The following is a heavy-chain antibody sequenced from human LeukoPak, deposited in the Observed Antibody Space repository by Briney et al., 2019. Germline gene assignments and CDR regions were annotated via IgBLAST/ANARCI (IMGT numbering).Heavy chain of an antibody. CDR1: GFTFSSYE. J-gene: IGHJ6*03. CDR2: ISSSGSTI. Sequence: GGSLRLSCAASGFTFSSYEMNWVRQAPGKGLEWVSYISSSGSTIYYADSVKGRFTISRDNAKNSLYLQMNSLTAADTAVYYCARAGNIAARYYMDVWGKGTTVTVSS. D-gene: IGHD6-6*01. CDR3: ARAGNIAARYYMDV. V-gene: IGHV3-48*03.